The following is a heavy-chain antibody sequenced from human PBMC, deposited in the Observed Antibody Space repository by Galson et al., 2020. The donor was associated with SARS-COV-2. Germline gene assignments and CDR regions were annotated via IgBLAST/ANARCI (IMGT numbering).Heavy chain of an antibody. J-gene: IGHJ6*02. V-gene: IGHV1-24*01. CDR2: FDPEDGET. Sequence: GESLKISCKVSGYTLTELSMHWVRQAPGKGLEWMGGFDPEDGETFYAQKFQGRVTMTEDTSTDTAYMELSSLRSEDTAVYYCATGLAVAGTALAYYYYYGMDVWGQGTTVTVSS. CDR1: GYTLTELS. CDR3: ATGLAVAGTALAYYYYYGMDV. D-gene: IGHD6-19*01.